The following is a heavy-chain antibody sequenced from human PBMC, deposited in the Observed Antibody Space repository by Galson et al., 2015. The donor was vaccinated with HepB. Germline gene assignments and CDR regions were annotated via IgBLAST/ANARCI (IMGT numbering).Heavy chain of an antibody. CDR1: GGSISSGDYY. D-gene: IGHD2-2*01. CDR2: IYYSGST. CDR3: ARDIVVVPAAIPYSYGSGAFDI. J-gene: IGHJ3*02. Sequence: TLSLTCTVSGGSISSGDYYWSWIRQPPGKGLEWIGYIYYSGSTYYNPSLKSRVTISVDTSKNQFSLKLSSVTAADTAVYYCARDIVVVPAAIPYSYGSGAFDIWGQGTMVTVSS. V-gene: IGHV4-30-4*01.